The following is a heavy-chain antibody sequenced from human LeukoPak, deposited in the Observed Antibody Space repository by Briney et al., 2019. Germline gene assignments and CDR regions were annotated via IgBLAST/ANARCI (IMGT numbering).Heavy chain of an antibody. D-gene: IGHD6-19*01. CDR3: ARDPSNTSGWKTWFDT. CDR1: GYTFNKYG. V-gene: IGHV1-18*03. Sequence: ASVKVSCKSSGYTFNKYGISWVRQAPGQGLEWMGWISCYNGDTNYAQKLQGRVTLSTDTPTTTVYMELRSLRSDDMAVYYCARDPSNTSGWKTWFDTWGQGTPVTVSS. CDR2: ISCYNGDT. J-gene: IGHJ5*02.